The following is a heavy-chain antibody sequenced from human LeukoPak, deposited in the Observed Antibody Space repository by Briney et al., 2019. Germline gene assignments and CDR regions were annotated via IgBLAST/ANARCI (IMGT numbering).Heavy chain of an antibody. J-gene: IGHJ3*02. CDR1: GGSFSGYY. CDR3: ARSLLFIAATGTGAFDI. D-gene: IGHD6-13*01. Sequence: PSETLSLTCAVYGGSFSGYYWSWIRQPPGKGLEWIGEINHSGSTNYNPSLKSRVTISVDTSKNQFSLKLSSVTAADTAVYYCARSLLFIAATGTGAFDIWGQGTMVTVSS. V-gene: IGHV4-34*01. CDR2: INHSGST.